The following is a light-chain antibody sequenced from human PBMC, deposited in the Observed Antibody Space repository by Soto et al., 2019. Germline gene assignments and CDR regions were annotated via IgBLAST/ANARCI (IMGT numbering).Light chain of an antibody. CDR1: SSNIGTYY. J-gene: IGLJ1*01. V-gene: IGLV1-51*01. Sequence: QAVVTQPPSVSAAPGHEVTISCSGSSSNIGTYYVSWYQQLPGTAPKLLIYDNNKRPSGIPDRFSGSKSGASATLGIAGLQTGDEADYYCGTWDSSRRVYVFGTGTKLTVL. CDR3: GTWDSSRRVYV. CDR2: DNN.